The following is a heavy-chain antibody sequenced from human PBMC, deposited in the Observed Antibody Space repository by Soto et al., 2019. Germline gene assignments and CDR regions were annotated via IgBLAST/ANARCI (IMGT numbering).Heavy chain of an antibody. CDR1: GFTFSSYG. J-gene: IGHJ6*01. Sequence: LRLSCAASGFTFSSYGMHWVRQAPGKGLEWVAVISYDGSNKYYADSVKGRFTISRDNSKNTLYLQMNSLRAEDTAVYYCAKSLPPXTPXYYYYXXXVXXXGXXVT. CDR2: ISYDGSNK. CDR3: AKSLPPXTPXYYYYXXXV. V-gene: IGHV3-30*18.